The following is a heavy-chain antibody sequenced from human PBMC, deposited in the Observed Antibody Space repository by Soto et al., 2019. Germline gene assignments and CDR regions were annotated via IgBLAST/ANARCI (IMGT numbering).Heavy chain of an antibody. CDR2: ISSSSFSI. CDR1: GFTFSSYS. CDR3: VRNEGSNRYGMDV. V-gene: IGHV3-21*01. J-gene: IGHJ6*02. Sequence: GGSLRLSCAASGFTFSSYSMNWVRQAPGKGLEWVSSISSSSFSINYADSVKGRFSISRDNAQNSLHLQMNNLRAEDTAVYYCVRNEGSNRYGMDVPSPGTTVTVSS.